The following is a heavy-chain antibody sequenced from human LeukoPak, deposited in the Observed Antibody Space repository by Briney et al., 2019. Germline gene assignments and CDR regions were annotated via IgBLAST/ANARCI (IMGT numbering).Heavy chain of an antibody. Sequence: SETLSLTCTVSGGSISSYYWSWIRQPPGKGLEWIGYIYYSGSTNYNPSLKSRVTISVDTSKNQFSLELSSVAAADTAVYYCARDRTFSGGESYYYYYGMDVWGQGTTVTVSS. CDR3: ARDRTFSGGESYYYYYGMDV. D-gene: IGHD2-15*01. V-gene: IGHV4-59*01. CDR2: IYYSGST. J-gene: IGHJ6*02. CDR1: GGSISSYY.